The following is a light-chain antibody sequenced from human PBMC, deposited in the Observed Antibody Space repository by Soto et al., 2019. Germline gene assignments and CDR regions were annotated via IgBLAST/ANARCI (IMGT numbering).Light chain of an antibody. CDR2: GAS. Sequence: EIVLTQSPGTLSLSPGERATLSCRASQSVSTNYLAWYQHKPGQAPRLLIHGASNRATGIPDRFSGSGSGTDFTLTISRLETEDFAVFYCQQYGISPATFGKGKRLEIK. CDR1: QSVSTNY. J-gene: IGKJ5*01. V-gene: IGKV3-20*01. CDR3: QQYGISPAT.